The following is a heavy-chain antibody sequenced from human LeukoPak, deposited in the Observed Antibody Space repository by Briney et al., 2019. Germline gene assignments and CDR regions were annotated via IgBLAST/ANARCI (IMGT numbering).Heavy chain of an antibody. CDR2: IRYDGSNK. Sequence: GGSLRLSCAASGFTFSSYAMHWVRQAPGKGLEWVAFIRYDGSNKYYADSVKGRFTISRDNSKNTLYLQMNSLRAEDTAVYYCAKEIYSSPAYFDYWGQGTLVTVSS. D-gene: IGHD6-13*01. J-gene: IGHJ4*02. V-gene: IGHV3-30*02. CDR3: AKEIYSSPAYFDY. CDR1: GFTFSSYA.